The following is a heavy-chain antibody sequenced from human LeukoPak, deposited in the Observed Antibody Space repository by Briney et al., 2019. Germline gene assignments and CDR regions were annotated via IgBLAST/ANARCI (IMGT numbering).Heavy chain of an antibody. V-gene: IGHV1-2*02. D-gene: IGHD2-2*01. Sequence: ASVKVSCKASGYTFTGYYLHWVRQAPGQGLEWIGWISPNSGGTKFAQKFQGRVTMTRDTSISTAYMELSGLRSDDTAVFYCARGSIVEVPEANAFDIWGQGTLVTVSS. CDR3: ARGSIVEVPEANAFDI. CDR1: GYTFTGYY. CDR2: ISPNSGGT. J-gene: IGHJ3*02.